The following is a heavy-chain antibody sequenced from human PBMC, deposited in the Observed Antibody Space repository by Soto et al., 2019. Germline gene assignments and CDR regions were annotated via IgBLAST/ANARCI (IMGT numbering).Heavy chain of an antibody. CDR1: GGSFSGYY. D-gene: IGHD2-2*01. CDR2: INHSGST. V-gene: IGHV4-34*01. Sequence: SETLSLTCAVYGGSFSGYYWSWIRQPPGKGLEWIGEINHSGSTNYNPSLKSRFTISVDTSKNQFSLKLSSVTAADTAVYYCARVQGGHFSSTSCSITPRDPNNWFDPWGQGTLVTVSS. J-gene: IGHJ5*02. CDR3: ARVQGGHFSSTSCSITPRDPNNWFDP.